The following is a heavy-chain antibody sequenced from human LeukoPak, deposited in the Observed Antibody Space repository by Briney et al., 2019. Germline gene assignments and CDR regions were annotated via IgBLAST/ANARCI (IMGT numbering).Heavy chain of an antibody. J-gene: IGHJ4*02. CDR2: IYYSGST. V-gene: IGHV4-59*01. CDR3: AREGDSSASDY. D-gene: IGHD3-22*01. CDR1: GGSISSYY. Sequence: SETLSLTCTVSGGSISSYYWSWIRQPPGKGLEWVGYIYYSGSTNYNPSLKSRVTISVDTPKNQFSLKLSSVTAADTAVYYCAREGDSSASDYWGQGTLVTVSS.